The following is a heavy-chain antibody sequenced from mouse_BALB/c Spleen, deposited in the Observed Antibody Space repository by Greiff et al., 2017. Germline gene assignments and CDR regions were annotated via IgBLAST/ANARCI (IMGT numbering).Heavy chain of an antibody. J-gene: IGHJ2*01. D-gene: IGHD2-3*01. Sequence: EVQRVESGGGLVKPGGSLKLSCAASGFTFSSYAMSWVRQTPEKRLEWVATISSGGSYTYYPDSVKGRFTISRDNAKNTLYLQMSSLRSEDTAMYYCARQENLYDGYPLDYWGQGTTLTVSS. CDR3: ARQENLYDGYPLDY. CDR2: ISSGGSYT. V-gene: IGHV5-9-3*01. CDR1: GFTFSSYA.